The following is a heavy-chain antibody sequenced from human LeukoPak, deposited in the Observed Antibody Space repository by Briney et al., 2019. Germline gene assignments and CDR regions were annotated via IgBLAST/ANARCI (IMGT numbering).Heavy chain of an antibody. D-gene: IGHD2-15*01. J-gene: IGHJ3*02. CDR1: GFTFSDFW. CDR3: AKDVGGPLADAFDI. CDR2: INSGGTVT. Sequence: GGSLRLSCAASGFTFSDFWMHWVRQAPGKGLVWVSRINSGGTVTNYADSVKGRFTISRDNAKNSLYLQMNSLRAEDMALYYCAKDVGGPLADAFDIWGQGTMVTVSS. V-gene: IGHV3-74*01.